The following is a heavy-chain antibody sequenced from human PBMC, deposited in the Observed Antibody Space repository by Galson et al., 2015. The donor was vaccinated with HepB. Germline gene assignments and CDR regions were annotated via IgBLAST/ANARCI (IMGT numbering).Heavy chain of an antibody. J-gene: IGHJ4*02. CDR3: ATIRTYCSSTSCYWGDFDY. V-gene: IGHV1-18*04. D-gene: IGHD2-2*01. CDR1: GYTFTSYG. Sequence: SVKVSCKASGYTFTSYGISWVRQAPGQGLEWMGWISAYNGNTNYAQKLQGRVTMTTDTSTSTAYMELRSLRSDDTAVYYCATIRTYCSSTSCYWGDFDYWGQGTLVTVSS. CDR2: ISAYNGNT.